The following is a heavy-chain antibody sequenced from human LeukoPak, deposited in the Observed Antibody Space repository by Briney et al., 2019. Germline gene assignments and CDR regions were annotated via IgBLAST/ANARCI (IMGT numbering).Heavy chain of an antibody. J-gene: IGHJ4*02. V-gene: IGHV3-48*01. CDR2: ISGGSGTI. CDR1: GFTFTTYS. D-gene: IGHD1-26*01. CDR3: ARVTVGATADYFDS. Sequence: PGGSLRPSCAASGFTFTTYSMNWVRQAPGKGLEWISYISGGSGTIYYADSVKGRFTISRDNARNSLYLQLNSLRAEDTAVYFCARVTVGATADYFDSWGQGTLVTVSS.